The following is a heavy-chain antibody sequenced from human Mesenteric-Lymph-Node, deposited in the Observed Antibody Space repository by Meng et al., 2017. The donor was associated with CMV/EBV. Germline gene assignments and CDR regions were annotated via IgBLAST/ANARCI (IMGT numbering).Heavy chain of an antibody. CDR1: GFSFSDHA. CDR3: AKGTGAFDY. D-gene: IGHD3/OR15-3a*01. J-gene: IGHJ4*02. Sequence: GGSLRLSCVASGFSFSDHAMSWVRQAPGKGLEWVSAISGSGASTYYADPVKGRFTISRDNSKNTLYLQMNSLRAEDTAVYYCAKGTGAFDYWGQGTLVTVSS. CDR2: ISGSGAST. V-gene: IGHV3-23*01.